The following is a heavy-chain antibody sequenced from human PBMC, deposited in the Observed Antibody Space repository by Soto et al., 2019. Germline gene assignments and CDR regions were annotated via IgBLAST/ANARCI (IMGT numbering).Heavy chain of an antibody. CDR2: IYYSGST. J-gene: IGHJ5*02. D-gene: IGHD3-22*01. Sequence: PSETLSLTCTVSGGSISSYYWSWIRQPPGKGLEWIGYIYYSGSTNYNPSLKSRVTISVDTSKNQFSLKLSSVTAADTAVYYCARIYDSSGYYFRWFDPWGQGTLVTVS. CDR3: ARIYDSSGYYFRWFDP. V-gene: IGHV4-59*01. CDR1: GGSISSYY.